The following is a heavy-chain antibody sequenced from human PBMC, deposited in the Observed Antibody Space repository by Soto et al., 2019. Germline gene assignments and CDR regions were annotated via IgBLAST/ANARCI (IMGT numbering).Heavy chain of an antibody. Sequence: GESLKISCKGSGYSFSSYWIGWVRQMPGKGLEWMGIIYPGDSDTRYSPSFQGQVTISADKSINTAFLQWSSLEASDTAMYYCASRTFYYGSGSLPEAFDIWGQGTMVTVSS. CDR2: IYPGDSDT. CDR3: ASRTFYYGSGSLPEAFDI. D-gene: IGHD3-10*01. CDR1: GYSFSSYW. J-gene: IGHJ3*02. V-gene: IGHV5-51*01.